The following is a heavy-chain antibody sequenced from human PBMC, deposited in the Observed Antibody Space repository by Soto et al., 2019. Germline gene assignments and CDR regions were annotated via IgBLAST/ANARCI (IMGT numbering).Heavy chain of an antibody. D-gene: IGHD2-2*01. CDR1: GFTFSSYG. Sequence: GRSLRLSCAASGFTFSSYGMHWVRQAPGKGLEWVAVIWYDGSNKYYADSVKGRFTISRDNSKNTLYLQMNSLRAEDTAVYYCARDRETGGIVVVPAAISPYGMDVWGQGTTVTVSS. CDR3: ARDRETGGIVVVPAAISPYGMDV. CDR2: IWYDGSNK. J-gene: IGHJ6*02. V-gene: IGHV3-33*01.